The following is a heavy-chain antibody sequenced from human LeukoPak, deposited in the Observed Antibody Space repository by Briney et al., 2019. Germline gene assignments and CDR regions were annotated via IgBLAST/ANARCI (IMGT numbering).Heavy chain of an antibody. CDR3: AKDRWAARIIIDAFDI. CDR1: GFTFSHYS. D-gene: IGHD3-10*01. CDR2: MSSDGNNQ. Sequence: PGGSLRLSCAASGFTFSHYSMHWVRQAPGKGLEWVAVMSSDGNNQYYADSVKGRFTISRDSFNNTLYLQMNSLKVEDTAVYYCAKDRWAARIIIDAFDIWGQGTMVTVSS. V-gene: IGHV3-30-3*01. J-gene: IGHJ3*02.